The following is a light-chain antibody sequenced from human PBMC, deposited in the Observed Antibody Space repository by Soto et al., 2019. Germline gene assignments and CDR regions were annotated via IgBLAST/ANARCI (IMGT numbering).Light chain of an antibody. CDR1: SSDVGGYNY. Sequence: QSALTQPPSASGSPGQSVAISCTGTSSDVGGYNYVSWYQQHPGKAPKLMIYEVNKRPSGVPDRFSGSKSGNTASLTVSGLQADDEDDYCCCSSAGSSDVFGAGTKVTVL. CDR2: EVN. CDR3: CSSAGSSDV. V-gene: IGLV2-8*01. J-gene: IGLJ1*01.